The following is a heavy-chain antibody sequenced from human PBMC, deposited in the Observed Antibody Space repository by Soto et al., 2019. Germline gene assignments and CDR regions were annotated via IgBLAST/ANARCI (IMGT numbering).Heavy chain of an antibody. V-gene: IGHV4-59*01. CDR2: IYYSGST. J-gene: IGHJ4*02. Sequence: PSETLSLTCIVSGGSISSYYWSWIRQPPGKGLEWIGYIYYSGSTNYNPSLKSRVTISVDTSKNQFSLKLSSVTAADTAVYYCARLGYCSSTSCYVLILDYWGQGTLVTVSS. D-gene: IGHD2-2*01. CDR1: GGSISSYY. CDR3: ARLGYCSSTSCYVLILDY.